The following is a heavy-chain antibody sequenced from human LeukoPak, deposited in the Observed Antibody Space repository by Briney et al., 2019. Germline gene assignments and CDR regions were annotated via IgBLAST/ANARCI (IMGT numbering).Heavy chain of an antibody. CDR2: IYYSGST. D-gene: IGHD1-26*01. CDR3: ARGEYGGSSGLDAFDI. J-gene: IGHJ3*02. V-gene: IGHV4-59*01. CDR1: GGSISSYY. Sequence: SEALSLTCTVSGGSISSYYWSWIRQPPGKGLEWIGYIYYSGSTNYNPSLKSRVTISVDTSKNQFSLKLSSVTAADTAVYYCARGEYGGSSGLDAFDIWGQGTMVTVSS.